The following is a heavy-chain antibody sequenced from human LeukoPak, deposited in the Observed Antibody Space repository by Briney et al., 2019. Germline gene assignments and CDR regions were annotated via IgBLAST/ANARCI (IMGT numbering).Heavy chain of an antibody. D-gene: IGHD6-19*01. CDR2: IKQDGSEK. CDR3: ARETSSDWYRPFDY. V-gene: IGHV3-7*01. CDR1: GFTFSSYW. Sequence: GGSLRLSCAASGFTFSSYWMSWVRQAPGKGLEWVANIKQDGSEKYYVDSVKGRFTISRDNSKNTLYLQMNSLGAEDTAVYYCARETSSDWYRPFDYWGQGTLVTVSS. J-gene: IGHJ4*02.